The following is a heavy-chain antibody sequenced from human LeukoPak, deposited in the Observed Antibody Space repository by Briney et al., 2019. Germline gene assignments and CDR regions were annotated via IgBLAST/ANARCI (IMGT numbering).Heavy chain of an antibody. CDR3: ARLGYCSGGSCYYYYYGMDV. D-gene: IGHD2-15*01. CDR1: GDSISSGGYY. V-gene: IGHV4-31*03. Sequence: SQTLSLTCTVSGDSISSGGYYWRWLRQHPGKGLEWIGYIYYSGSTYYNPSLKSRFTISVDTSKNQFSLKLSSVTAADTAVYYCARLGYCSGGSCYYYYYGMDVWGQGTAVTVSS. CDR2: IYYSGST. J-gene: IGHJ6*02.